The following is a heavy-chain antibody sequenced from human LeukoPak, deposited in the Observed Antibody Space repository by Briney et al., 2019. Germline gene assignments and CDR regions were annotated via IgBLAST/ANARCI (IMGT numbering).Heavy chain of an antibody. Sequence: GASVKVSCKASGYSFTSYYMHWVRQAPGQGLEWMGFINPSGSSAAYAQKFQGRLTMTRDMFTSTDYMELTSLTSDDTAVYYCARDDNYGIFVNVDYWGQGTLVTVSS. CDR1: GYSFTSYY. CDR3: ARDDNYGIFVNVDY. D-gene: IGHD4-11*01. V-gene: IGHV1-46*01. CDR2: INPSGSSA. J-gene: IGHJ4*02.